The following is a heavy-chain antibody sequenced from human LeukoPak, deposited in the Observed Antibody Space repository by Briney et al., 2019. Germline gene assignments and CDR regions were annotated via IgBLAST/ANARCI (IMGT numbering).Heavy chain of an antibody. J-gene: IGHJ5*02. V-gene: IGHV1-2*06. D-gene: IGHD3-10*01. CDR2: INPNSGAT. CDR3: AGDSRGVPGNWFDP. Sequence: ASVKVSCKASGYTFTGYYMHWVRQAPGQGPEWMGRINPNSGATNYAQKFQGRVTMTRDTSISTAYMELSRLISDDTAVYYCAGDSRGVPGNWFDPWGQGTLVTVSS. CDR1: GYTFTGYY.